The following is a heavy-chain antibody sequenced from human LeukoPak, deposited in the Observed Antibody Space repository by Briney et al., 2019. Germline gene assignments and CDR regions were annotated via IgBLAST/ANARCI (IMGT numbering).Heavy chain of an antibody. J-gene: IGHJ4*02. CDR1: GYSFSSYG. V-gene: IGHV1-18*01. D-gene: IGHD5-24*01. CDR3: ARGGYKDADWDFDY. CDR2: ISAYNGKT. Sequence: GASVKVSCKASGYSFSSYGISWVRQAPGQGLEYMGWISAYNGKTNFGQKVQGRVTMTTDTSTSTAYMELKHLRSDDTAVYYCARGGYKDADWDFDYWGQGTLVTVSS.